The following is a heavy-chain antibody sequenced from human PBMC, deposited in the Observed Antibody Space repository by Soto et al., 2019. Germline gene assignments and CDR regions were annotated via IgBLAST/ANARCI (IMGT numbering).Heavy chain of an antibody. V-gene: IGHV3-48*01. Sequence: GGSLRLSCAASGFTFSSYSMNWVRQAPGKGLEWVSYISSSSSTIYYADSVKGRFTISRDNAKNSLYLQMNSLRAEDTAVYYCASSGRGVRGVILRWFDPWGQGTLVTVSS. J-gene: IGHJ5*02. CDR3: ASSGRGVRGVILRWFDP. D-gene: IGHD3-10*01. CDR2: ISSSSSTI. CDR1: GFTFSSYS.